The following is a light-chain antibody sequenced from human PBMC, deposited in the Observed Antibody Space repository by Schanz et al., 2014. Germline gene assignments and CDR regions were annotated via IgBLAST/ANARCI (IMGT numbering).Light chain of an antibody. V-gene: IGKV3-20*01. Sequence: EIVLTQSPGTLSFSPGERAALSCRASQTVTSNYLAWYQRKPGQAPRLLIYGAFTRATAIPDRFSGSGSGTDFTLTISRLEPEDFAVYYCQQYGSLPGTFGQGTKVEIK. CDR3: QQYGSLPGT. J-gene: IGKJ1*01. CDR2: GAF. CDR1: QTVTSNY.